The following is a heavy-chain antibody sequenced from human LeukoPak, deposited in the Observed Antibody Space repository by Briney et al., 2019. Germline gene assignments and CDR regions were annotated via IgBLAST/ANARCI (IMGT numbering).Heavy chain of an antibody. CDR2: INQDGGIK. V-gene: IGHV3-7*01. Sequence: GGSLRLSCAASGFTLGGYWLSWFLRPPGGEREWVAKINQDGGIKYYVDSIKGRFTISRDNAKNSLYLQMNSLRAEDTAVYYCASGFLQWLYWGQGTLVTVSS. CDR1: GFTLGGYW. J-gene: IGHJ4*02. D-gene: IGHD3-3*01. CDR3: ASGFLQWLY.